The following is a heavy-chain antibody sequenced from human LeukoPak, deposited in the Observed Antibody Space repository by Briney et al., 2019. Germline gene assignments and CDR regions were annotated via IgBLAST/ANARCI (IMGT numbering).Heavy chain of an antibody. CDR1: GFTLSSYG. J-gene: IGHJ4*02. CDR2: ISYDGSNK. V-gene: IGHV3-30*18. D-gene: IGHD6-13*01. Sequence: TGGSLRLSCAGSGFTLSSYGVHWVRQAPGKGLEWVAVISYDGSNKYYADSVKGRFTISRDNSKNTLYLQMNSLRAEDTAVYYCAKEGRASWYPYFAYWGQGTLVTVSS. CDR3: AKEGRASWYPYFAY.